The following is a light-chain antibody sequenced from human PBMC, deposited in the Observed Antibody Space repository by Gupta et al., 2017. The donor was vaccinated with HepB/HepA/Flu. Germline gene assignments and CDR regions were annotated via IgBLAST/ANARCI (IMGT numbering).Light chain of an antibody. V-gene: IGKV2-30*01. Sequence: DVVMTQSPLSLPVTLGQPVSISCRSSQGLVYSDGNTYLNCFQQRPGQSPRRLIYKGSNRDSGVPDRFSGSGSGNMYTLKISRVEAEDVGIYYCMQALHCALTFGPGTKVEIK. CDR2: KGS. J-gene: IGKJ4*01. CDR3: MQALHCALT. CDR1: QGLVYSDGNTY.